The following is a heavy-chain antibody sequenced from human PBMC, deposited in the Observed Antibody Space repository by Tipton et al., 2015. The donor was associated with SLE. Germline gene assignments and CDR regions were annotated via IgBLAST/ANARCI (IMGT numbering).Heavy chain of an antibody. J-gene: IGHJ4*02. CDR3: ARAPLGGGNDY. CDR1: GGSIISSSW. CDR2: IDHSGST. V-gene: IGHV4-4*02. D-gene: IGHD4-23*01. Sequence: GLVKPSGTLSLTCAVSGGSIISSSWWSWVRKPPGKGLEWIGEIDHSGSTNYNPSLESRVTISIDKSRNQFSLKLNSVTAADTTVYYCARAPLGGGNDYWGQGTLVTVSS.